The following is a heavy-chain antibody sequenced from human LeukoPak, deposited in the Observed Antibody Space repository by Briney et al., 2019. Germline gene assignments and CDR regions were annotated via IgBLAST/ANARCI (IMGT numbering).Heavy chain of an antibody. CDR1: GFTFSSYG. D-gene: IGHD2-2*02. CDR2: ISYDGSNK. J-gene: IGHJ4*02. V-gene: IGHV3-30*18. CDR3: AEDLKYCSSTSCYRRLDY. Sequence: GGSLRLSCAASGFTFSSYGMHWVRQAPGKGLEWVAVISYDGSNKYYADSVKGRFTISRDNSKNTLYLQMNSLRAEDTAVYYCAEDLKYCSSTSCYRRLDYWGQGTLVTVSS.